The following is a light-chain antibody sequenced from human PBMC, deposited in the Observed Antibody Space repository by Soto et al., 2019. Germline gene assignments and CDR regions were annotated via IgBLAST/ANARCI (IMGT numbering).Light chain of an antibody. V-gene: IGKV1-12*01. J-gene: IGKJ5*01. CDR1: QSIISW. CDR3: QQGDSFPIT. Sequence: DIQMTQSPSSVSASVGDRVTITCRASQSIISWLAWYQQKPGTVPKLLIYAASSLQSGVPARFSGSGAGTEFTLTITSLQPEDFGTYYCQQGDSFPITFGQGTRLDIK. CDR2: AAS.